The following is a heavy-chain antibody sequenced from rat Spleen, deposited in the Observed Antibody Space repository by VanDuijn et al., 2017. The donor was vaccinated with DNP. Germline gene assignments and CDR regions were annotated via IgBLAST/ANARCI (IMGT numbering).Heavy chain of an antibody. CDR1: GFTLSDYY. D-gene: IGHD1-4*01. CDR2: MSYDGGSN. Sequence: EVQLVESGGGLVQPGRSLKLSCAASGFTLSDYYMAWVRQAPTKGLEWVAYMSYDGGSNYHGDSVKGRFTISRDIVKNILYLQINSLRSEDMATYYCARHVLPLRVWDYWGQGVMVTVSS. J-gene: IGHJ2*01. V-gene: IGHV5-22*01. CDR3: ARHVLPLRVWDY.